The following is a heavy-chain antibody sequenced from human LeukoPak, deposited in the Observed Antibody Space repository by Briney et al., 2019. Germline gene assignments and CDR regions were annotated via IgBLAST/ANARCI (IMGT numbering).Heavy chain of an antibody. V-gene: IGHV3-48*01. D-gene: IGHD3-10*02. J-gene: IGHJ6*04. CDR2: ISSSSTTI. Sequence: PGGSLRLSCAASGFTFSSYSMNWVRQAPGKGLEWVSYISSSSTTIYYADSLKGRFNISRDNAKNSLYLQMNSLRAEDTAVYYCAELGITMIGGVWGKGTTVTISS. CDR3: AELGITMIGGV. CDR1: GFTFSSYS.